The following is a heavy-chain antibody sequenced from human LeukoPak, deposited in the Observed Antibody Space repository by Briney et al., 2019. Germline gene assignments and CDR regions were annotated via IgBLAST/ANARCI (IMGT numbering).Heavy chain of an antibody. Sequence: GGSLRLSCAASGFPFSSYEMNWVRQAPGKGLEWVSYISSSGNAIYYADSVKGRFTISRDNAKNSLYLQMNSLRAEDTAVYYCARADWDTAMIDYWGQGTLVTVSS. CDR2: ISSSGNAI. V-gene: IGHV3-48*03. CDR1: GFPFSSYE. CDR3: ARADWDTAMIDY. D-gene: IGHD5-18*01. J-gene: IGHJ4*02.